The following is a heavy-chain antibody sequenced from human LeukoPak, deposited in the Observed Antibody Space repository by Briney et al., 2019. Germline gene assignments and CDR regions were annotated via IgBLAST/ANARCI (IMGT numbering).Heavy chain of an antibody. Sequence: PSETLSLTCTVSGGSISSSSYYWGWIRQPPGKGLEWIGSIYYSGSTYYNPSLKSRVTISVDTSKNQFSLKLSSVTAADTAAYYCARHLEEWFPPAGWFDPWGQGTLVTVSS. CDR2: IYYSGST. CDR3: ARHLEEWFPPAGWFDP. D-gene: IGHD3-3*01. V-gene: IGHV4-39*01. J-gene: IGHJ5*02. CDR1: GGSISSSSYY.